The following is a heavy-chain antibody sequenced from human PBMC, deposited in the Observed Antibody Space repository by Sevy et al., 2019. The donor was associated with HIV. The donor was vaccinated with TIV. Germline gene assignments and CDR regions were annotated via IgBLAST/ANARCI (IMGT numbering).Heavy chain of an antibody. CDR3: ARIPQVTKLYYYYYMDV. D-gene: IGHD4-17*01. J-gene: IGHJ6*03. CDR1: GGSISSYY. V-gene: IGHV4-59*01. CDR2: IYYSGST. Sequence: SETLSLTCTVSGGSISSYYWSWIRQPPGKGLEWIGYIYYSGSTNYNPSLKSRVTISVDTSKNRFSLKLSSVTAADTAVYYCARIPQVTKLYYYYYMDVWGKGTTVTVSS.